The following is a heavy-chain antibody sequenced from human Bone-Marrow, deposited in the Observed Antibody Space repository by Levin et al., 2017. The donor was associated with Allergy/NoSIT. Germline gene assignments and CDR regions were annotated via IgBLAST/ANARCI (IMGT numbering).Heavy chain of an antibody. CDR3: ARHGGTNDYDSSGYYYGYFQH. Sequence: KASETLSLTCTVSGGSIRSSGYYWGWIRQSPGKGLEWIGSVFYSGSTYSNAPLQSRVTLSVDTSKNQFSLKLSSVTAADTAVYYCARHGGTNDYDSSGYYYGYFQHWGQGSLVTVSS. CDR2: VFYSGST. CDR1: GGSIRSSGYY. J-gene: IGHJ1*01. V-gene: IGHV4-39*01. D-gene: IGHD3-22*01.